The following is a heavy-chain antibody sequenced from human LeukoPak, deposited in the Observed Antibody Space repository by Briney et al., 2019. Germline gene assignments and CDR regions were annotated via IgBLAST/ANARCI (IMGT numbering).Heavy chain of an antibody. Sequence: GGSLRLSCAASGIIFSSYSMNWVRQAPGKGLEWISYISSSSSSIYYADSVKGRFTISRDNAKNSLYLQMNSLRAEDTAVYYCARESTLRVDYWGQGTLVTVSS. CDR3: ARESTLRVDY. J-gene: IGHJ4*02. CDR2: ISSSSSSI. CDR1: GIIFSSYS. V-gene: IGHV3-48*01. D-gene: IGHD2/OR15-2a*01.